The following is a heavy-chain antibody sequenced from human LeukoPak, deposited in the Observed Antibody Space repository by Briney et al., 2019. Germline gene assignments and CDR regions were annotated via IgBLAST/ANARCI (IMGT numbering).Heavy chain of an antibody. CDR1: GGSISSGGYY. CDR3: ARDGTPGYYYGMDV. CDR2: IYYSGST. Sequence: PSETLSLTCTVSGGSISSGGYYWSWIRQHPGKGLEWIGYIYYSGSTNYNPSLKSRVTISVDTSKNQFSLKLSSVTAADTAVYYCARDGTPGYYYGMDVWGQGTTVTVSS. J-gene: IGHJ6*02. V-gene: IGHV4-61*08. D-gene: IGHD1-26*01.